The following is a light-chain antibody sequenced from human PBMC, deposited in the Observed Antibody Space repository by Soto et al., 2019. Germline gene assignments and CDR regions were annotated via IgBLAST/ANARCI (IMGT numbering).Light chain of an antibody. CDR1: SSNIGSNY. V-gene: IGLV1-51*01. J-gene: IGLJ2*01. CDR2: DNG. CDR3: GTWDNSLSAV. Sequence: QSVLTQPPSVSAAPGQKVTISCSGSSSNIGSNYVSWYQQLPGTAPKLLICDNGKRPSGIPDRFSGSQSGTSATLGITGLQTGDEADYYCGTWDNSLSAVFGGGTKLTVL.